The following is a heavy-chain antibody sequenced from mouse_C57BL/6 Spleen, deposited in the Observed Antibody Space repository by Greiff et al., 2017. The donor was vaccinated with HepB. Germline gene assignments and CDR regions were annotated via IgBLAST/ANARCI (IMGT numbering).Heavy chain of an antibody. D-gene: IGHD3-2*02. CDR3: ATDSSGHFDY. Sequence: QVQLQQSGAELARPGASVKLSCKASGYTFTSYGISWVKQRTGQGLEWIGEIYPGSGNTYYNEKFKGKATLTADKSSSTAYMELRSLTSEDSAVYFCATDSSGHFDYWGQGTTLTVSS. V-gene: IGHV1-81*01. J-gene: IGHJ2*01. CDR2: IYPGSGNT. CDR1: GYTFTSYG.